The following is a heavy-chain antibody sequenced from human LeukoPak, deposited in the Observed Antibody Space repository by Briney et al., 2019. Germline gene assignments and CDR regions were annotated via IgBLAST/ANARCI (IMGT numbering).Heavy chain of an antibody. J-gene: IGHJ4*02. CDR2: ISGSGGST. CDR1: GFTFSSYA. D-gene: IGHD3-22*01. V-gene: IGHV3-23*01. Sequence: GGSLRLPCAASGFTFSSYAMSWVRQAPGKGLEWVSAISGSGGSTYYADSVKGRFTISRDNSKNTLYLQMNSLRAEDTAVYYCASRPPYYYDSSGYYYVYWGQGTLVTVSS. CDR3: ASRPPYYYDSSGYYYVY.